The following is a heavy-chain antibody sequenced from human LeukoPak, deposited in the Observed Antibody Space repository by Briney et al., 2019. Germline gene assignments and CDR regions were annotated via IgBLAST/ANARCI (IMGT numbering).Heavy chain of an antibody. D-gene: IGHD1-26*01. CDR1: GGSISSYY. Sequence: SETLSLTCTVSGGSISSYYWSWIRQPPGKGLEWIGYIYYSGSTNYNASLKSRVSMSVDTSKNQFSLKLSSVTVADTAVFYCARENSGSYREFDYWGQGTLVTVSS. V-gene: IGHV4-59*12. CDR3: ARENSGSYREFDY. J-gene: IGHJ4*02. CDR2: IYYSGST.